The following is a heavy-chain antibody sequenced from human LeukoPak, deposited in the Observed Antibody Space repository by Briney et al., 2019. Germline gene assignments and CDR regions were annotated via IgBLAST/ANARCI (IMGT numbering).Heavy chain of an antibody. J-gene: IGHJ4*02. CDR2: ISSSSSYI. CDR1: GFTFSSYS. V-gene: IGHV3-21*01. Sequence: RPGGSLRLSCAASGFTFSSYSMNWVRQAPGKGLEWVSSISSSSSYIYYADSVKGRFTISRDNAKNSLYLQMNSLRAEDTAVYYCARPMVTTVTTFGYWGQGTLVTVSS. D-gene: IGHD4-17*01. CDR3: ARPMVTTVTTFGY.